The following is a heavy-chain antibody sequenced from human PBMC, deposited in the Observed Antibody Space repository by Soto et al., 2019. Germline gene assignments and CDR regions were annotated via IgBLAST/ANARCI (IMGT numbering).Heavy chain of an antibody. Sequence: EVQLVESGGGLVQPGGSLRLSCAASGFTFRSYSMNWVRQAPGKGLEWVSYISSSSSTIYYADSVKGRFTISRDNAKNSLYLQMNRLRDEDSAVYYCARDPWTYGNFDYWGQGTLVTVSS. CDR1: GFTFRSYS. CDR3: ARDPWTYGNFDY. D-gene: IGHD1-1*01. J-gene: IGHJ4*02. CDR2: ISSSSSTI. V-gene: IGHV3-48*02.